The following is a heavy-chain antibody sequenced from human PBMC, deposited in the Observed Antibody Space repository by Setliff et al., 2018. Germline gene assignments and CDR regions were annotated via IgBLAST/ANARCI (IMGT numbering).Heavy chain of an antibody. CDR1: GYTSTSYA. CDR3: ARASPHHPYDSSGYYYGDY. J-gene: IGHJ4*02. Sequence: ASVKVSCKTSGYTSTSYAISWVRQAPGQGLEWMGWISAYNDNTNYAQKFQGRVTMTTDTSTSTAYMELTSLRSDDTAVYYCARASPHHPYDSSGYYYGDYWGQGTLVTVS. V-gene: IGHV1-18*01. CDR2: ISAYNDNT. D-gene: IGHD3-22*01.